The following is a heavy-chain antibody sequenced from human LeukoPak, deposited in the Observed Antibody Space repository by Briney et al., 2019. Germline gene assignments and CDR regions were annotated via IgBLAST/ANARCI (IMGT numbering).Heavy chain of an antibody. CDR2: ISGSGHRT. J-gene: IGHJ4*01. V-gene: IGHV3-23*01. D-gene: IGHD4-11*01. Sequence: SGGSLTLSCAVSGITFSSYPMSWARQPPGKGLQWVSAISGSGHRTYHADSVKGRLTISRDNSKNTLYLQMNSLRAYGSAVDVCAGESPCASSNTYFDYWGHGTLVTVSS. CDR3: AGESPCASSNTYFDY. CDR1: GITFSSYP.